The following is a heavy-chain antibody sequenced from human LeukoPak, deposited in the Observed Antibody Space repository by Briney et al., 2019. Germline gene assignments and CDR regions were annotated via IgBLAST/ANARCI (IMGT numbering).Heavy chain of an antibody. V-gene: IGHV3-33*01. CDR3: ETSGSYYRFEY. CDR2: IWYDGGNK. D-gene: IGHD1-26*01. J-gene: IGHJ4*02. Sequence: GGSLRLSCAASGFTFSSYGMHWVRQAPGKGLEWVAVIWYDGGNKYYADSVKGRFTISRDNSNNTLYLQMNSLRAEDTAVYYCETSGSYYRFEYWGQGTLVTVSS. CDR1: GFTFSSYG.